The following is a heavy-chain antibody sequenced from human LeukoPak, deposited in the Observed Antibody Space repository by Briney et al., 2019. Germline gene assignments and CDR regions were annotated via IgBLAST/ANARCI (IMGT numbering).Heavy chain of an antibody. D-gene: IGHD4-17*01. CDR1: GFTFSSYG. CDR3: ARGLRTASYYYYYYMDV. CDR2: ISSSSSYI. Sequence: GGTLRLSCAASGFTFSSYGMSWVRQAPGKGLEWVSSISSSSSYIYYADSVKGRFTISRDNAKNSLYLQMNSLRAEDTAVYYCARGLRTASYYYYYYMDVWGKGTTVTISS. J-gene: IGHJ6*03. V-gene: IGHV3-21*04.